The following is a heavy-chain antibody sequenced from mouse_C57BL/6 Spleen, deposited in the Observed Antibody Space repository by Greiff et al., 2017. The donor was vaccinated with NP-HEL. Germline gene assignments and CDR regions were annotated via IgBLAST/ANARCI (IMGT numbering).Heavy chain of an antibody. Sequence: QVQLQQSGAELVRPGSSVKLSCKASGYTFTSYWMHWVKQRPIQGLEWIGNIDPSDSETHYNQKFKDKATLTVDKSSSTAYMQLSSLTSEDSAVYYCARMKYYGSSFYYAMDYWGQGTSVTVSS. CDR2: IDPSDSET. D-gene: IGHD1-1*01. J-gene: IGHJ4*01. CDR3: ARMKYYGSSFYYAMDY. CDR1: GYTFTSYW. V-gene: IGHV1-52*01.